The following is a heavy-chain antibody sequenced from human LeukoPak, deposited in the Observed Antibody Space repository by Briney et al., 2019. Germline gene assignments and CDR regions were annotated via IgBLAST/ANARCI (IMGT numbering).Heavy chain of an antibody. CDR3: ATIGDFDY. Sequence: SETLSLTCTVSGASINSYYWSWIRQPPGKGLEWIGYIYYGGRTNYNPSLKSRITMSLDTSKNHLSLKVNSVTAADTAVYYCATIGDFDYWGQGTLVTVPP. V-gene: IGHV4-59*01. J-gene: IGHJ4*02. D-gene: IGHD3-10*01. CDR2: IYYGGRT. CDR1: GASINSYY.